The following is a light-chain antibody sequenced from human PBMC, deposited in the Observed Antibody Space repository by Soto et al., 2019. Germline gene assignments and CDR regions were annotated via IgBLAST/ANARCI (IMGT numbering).Light chain of an antibody. Sequence: QSALTQPASVSGSPGQSITISWTGTSSDVGSYNLVSWYQQHPGKAPKLMIYEVSKRPPGVSNRFSGSKSGNTASLTISGLQAEDEADYYCCSYAGSSTLVFGGGTNLTVL. CDR1: SSDVGSYNL. CDR3: CSYAGSSTLV. V-gene: IGLV2-23*02. CDR2: EVS. J-gene: IGLJ3*02.